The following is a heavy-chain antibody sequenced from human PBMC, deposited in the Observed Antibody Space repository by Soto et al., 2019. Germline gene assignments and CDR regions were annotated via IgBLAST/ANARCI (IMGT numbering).Heavy chain of an antibody. V-gene: IGHV1-2*04. CDR3: ARDRGTAMVMLQEENWFDP. CDR1: GYTFTGYY. J-gene: IGHJ5*02. Sequence: ASVKVSCKASGYTFTGYYMHWVRQAPGQGLEWMGWINPNSGGTNYAQKFQGWVTMTRDTSISTAYMELSRLRSDDTAVYYCARDRGTAMVMLQEENWFDPWGQGTLVTVSS. CDR2: INPNSGGT. D-gene: IGHD5-18*01.